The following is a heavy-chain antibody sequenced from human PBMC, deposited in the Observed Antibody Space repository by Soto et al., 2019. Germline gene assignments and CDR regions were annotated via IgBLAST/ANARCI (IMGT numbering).Heavy chain of an antibody. CDR2: ISAYNGDT. D-gene: IGHD3-22*01. CDR3: AREDNYYDSSGCSIDY. CDR1: GYTFTSYG. V-gene: IGHV1-18*04. J-gene: IGHJ4*02. Sequence: QVQLVQSGAEVKKPGASVKVSCKASGYTFTSYGISWVRQAPGQGLEWMGWISAYNGDTNYAQKLQGRVTMTTDTSTSTAYMELRSLRSDDTAVYYCAREDNYYDSSGCSIDYWGQGTLVTVSS.